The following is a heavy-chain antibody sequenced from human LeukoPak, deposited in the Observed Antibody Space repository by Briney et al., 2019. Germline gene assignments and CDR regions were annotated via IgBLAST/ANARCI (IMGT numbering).Heavy chain of an antibody. D-gene: IGHD3-22*01. CDR1: GFTFSSYW. Sequence: PGGSLRLSCAASGFTFSSYWMHWVRQAPGKGLEWVANIKLDGTEKYYVDSVKGRFTISRDEPKNSLYLQMNSLKTEDTAVYYCTRIFYYETGGYYPDHWGQGTLVTVSS. CDR2: IKLDGTEK. V-gene: IGHV3-7*05. CDR3: TRIFYYETGGYYPDH. J-gene: IGHJ4*02.